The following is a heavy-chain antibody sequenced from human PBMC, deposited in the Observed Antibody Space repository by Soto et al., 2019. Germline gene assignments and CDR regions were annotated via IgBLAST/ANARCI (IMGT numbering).Heavy chain of an antibody. D-gene: IGHD2-21*02. CDR3: ARGGHIAVVTDSFDS. CDR2: IHPSGGGP. CDR1: GYPLNTYY. J-gene: IGHJ4*02. Sequence: ASVKVSCKSSGYPLNTYYLHWVRQAPGQGLEGMGMIHPSGGGPTYAQKFLGRVTMTMDSSTSTVFMELTSLRSADTAVYYCARGGHIAVVTDSFDSLGQGTLVTVSS. V-gene: IGHV1-46*02.